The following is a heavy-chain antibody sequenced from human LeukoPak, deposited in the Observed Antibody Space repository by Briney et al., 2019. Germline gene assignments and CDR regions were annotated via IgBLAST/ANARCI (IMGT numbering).Heavy chain of an antibody. CDR1: GFTFSSYG. CDR2: ISGSGGST. V-gene: IGHV3-23*01. D-gene: IGHD6-6*01. Sequence: PGGSLRLSCAASGFTFSSYGMHWVRQAPGKGLEWVSAISGSGGSTYYADSVKGRFTISRDNSKNTLYLQMNSLRAEDTAVYYCARSLPVAARLGWFDPWGQGTLVTVSS. CDR3: ARSLPVAARLGWFDP. J-gene: IGHJ5*02.